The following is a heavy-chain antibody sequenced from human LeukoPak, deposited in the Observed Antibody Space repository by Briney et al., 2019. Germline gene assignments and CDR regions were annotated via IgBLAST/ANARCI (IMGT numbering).Heavy chain of an antibody. CDR2: ISSSGSTI. Sequence: PGGSLRLSCAASGFTFSSYEMNWVRQAPGKGLEWVSYISSSGSTIYYADSVKGRFTISRDNAKNSLYLQMDGLRAEDTALYYCATNSNYMRDFDYWGQGTLVTVSS. J-gene: IGHJ4*02. V-gene: IGHV3-48*03. D-gene: IGHD4-11*01. CDR3: ATNSNYMRDFDY. CDR1: GFTFSSYE.